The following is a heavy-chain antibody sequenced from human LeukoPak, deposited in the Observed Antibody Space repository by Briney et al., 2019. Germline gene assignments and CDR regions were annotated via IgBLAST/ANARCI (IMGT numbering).Heavy chain of an antibody. Sequence: QPGGSLRLSCAASGFTFSSYGMHWVRQAPGKGLEWVAVISYTGSNKYYVDSVKGRFTISRDNSKNTLYLQMNSLRAEDTAVYYCARDRGELGGMDVWGQGTTVTVSS. CDR3: ARDRGELGGMDV. V-gene: IGHV3-30*03. CDR2: ISYTGSNK. CDR1: GFTFSSYG. J-gene: IGHJ6*02. D-gene: IGHD1-7*01.